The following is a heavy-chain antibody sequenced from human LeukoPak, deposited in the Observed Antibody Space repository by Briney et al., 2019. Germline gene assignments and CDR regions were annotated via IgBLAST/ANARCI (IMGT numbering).Heavy chain of an antibody. CDR1: GDSIGRINYF. D-gene: IGHD2-15*01. J-gene: IGHJ5*02. Sequence: SETLSLTCTISGDSIGRINYFWGWIRQAPGKGLEWIVSMSYSGHTYYNPSLKSRVTTSIDTSKNQLSLNLKSVTAADTAVYYCARHMLHCSGGSCYSDPWFDPWGQGTLVTVSS. CDR3: ARHMLHCSGGSCYSDPWFDP. CDR2: MSYSGHT. V-gene: IGHV4-39*01.